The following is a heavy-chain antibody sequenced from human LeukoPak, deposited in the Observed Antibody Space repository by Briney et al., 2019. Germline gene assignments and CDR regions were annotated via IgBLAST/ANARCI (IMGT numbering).Heavy chain of an antibody. CDR1: GFTFSSHE. D-gene: IGHD4-11*01. CDR3: ARGGGNDYKYNAFDI. CDR2: ISSSGSSK. J-gene: IGHJ3*02. V-gene: IGHV3-48*03. Sequence: GGSLRLSCAASGFTFSSHEMNWVRQAPGKGLECVSHISSSGSSKYYADSVKGRFTISRDNAKNSLYLQMNSLRAEDTAVYYCARGGGNDYKYNAFDIWGQGTMVTVSS.